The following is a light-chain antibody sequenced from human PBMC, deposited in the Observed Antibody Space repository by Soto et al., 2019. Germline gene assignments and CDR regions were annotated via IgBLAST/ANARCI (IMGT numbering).Light chain of an antibody. CDR1: ISNIGSNY. Sequence: QSVLTQPPSVSAAPGQQVTISCSGSISNIGSNYVSWYQQLPGTAPKVLIYDNTKRRSGIPDRLSGSKSGTSATLGITGLQTGDEADYYCGTWDSSLSAVVFGGGTKLTVL. V-gene: IGLV1-51*01. CDR3: GTWDSSLSAVV. J-gene: IGLJ2*01. CDR2: DNT.